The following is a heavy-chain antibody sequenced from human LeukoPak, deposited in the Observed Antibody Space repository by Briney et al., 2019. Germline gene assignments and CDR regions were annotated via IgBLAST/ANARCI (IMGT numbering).Heavy chain of an antibody. J-gene: IGHJ6*03. D-gene: IGHD6-19*01. Sequence: SEILPLTCTVSGGSISSYYWSWIRQPPGKGLEWIGYIYYSGSTNYNPSLKSRVTISVDTSKNQFSLKLSSVTAADTAVYYCARVVPQWLVEGKNYMDVWGKGTTVTVSS. CDR3: ARVVPQWLVEGKNYMDV. CDR1: GGSISSYY. V-gene: IGHV4-59*01. CDR2: IYYSGST.